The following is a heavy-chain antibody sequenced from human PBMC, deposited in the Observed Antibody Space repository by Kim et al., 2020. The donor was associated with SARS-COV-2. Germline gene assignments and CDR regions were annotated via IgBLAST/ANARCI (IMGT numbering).Heavy chain of an antibody. CDR2: INHIGST. Sequence: SETLSLTCAVYDGSFSGYYWSWIRQPPGKGLEWIGEINHIGSTNDNPYLKSRVTISVDTTKNQFSRKLSSVTAADTAVYYCARGGYSSSWYGKKTWFDPWGQGTLVTVSS. V-gene: IGHV4-34*01. CDR3: ARGGYSSSWYGKKTWFDP. D-gene: IGHD6-13*01. J-gene: IGHJ5*02. CDR1: DGSFSGYY.